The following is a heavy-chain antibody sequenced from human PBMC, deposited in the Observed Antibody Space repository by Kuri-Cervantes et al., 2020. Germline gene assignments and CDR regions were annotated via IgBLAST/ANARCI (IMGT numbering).Heavy chain of an antibody. J-gene: IGHJ4*02. CDR2: IYYSGST. D-gene: IGHD6-13*01. CDR1: GGSISSYY. CDR3: AGRQQPSPFDY. Sequence: SETLSLTCTVSGGSISSYYWSWIRQPPGKGLEWIGYIYYSGSTNYNPSLKSRVTISVDTSKNQFSLKLSSVTAADTAVYYCAGRQQPSPFDYWGQGTLVTVSS. V-gene: IGHV4-59*13.